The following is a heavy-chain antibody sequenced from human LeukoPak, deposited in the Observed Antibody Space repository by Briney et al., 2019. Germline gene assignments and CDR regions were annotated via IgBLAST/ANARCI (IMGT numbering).Heavy chain of an antibody. D-gene: IGHD3-9*01. Sequence: SQTLSLTCAVSGVSISSGGYSWRWLRQPPGRGLEWIVYIYHSGSTYYNPSLKRRVTISVDRSKNQFCLKLSSVTAADTAVYYCARGSYDILPGLDGGDGMDVWGQGTTVTVSS. J-gene: IGHJ6*02. CDR2: IYHSGST. V-gene: IGHV4-30-2*01. CDR3: ARGSYDILPGLDGGDGMDV. CDR1: GVSISSGGYS.